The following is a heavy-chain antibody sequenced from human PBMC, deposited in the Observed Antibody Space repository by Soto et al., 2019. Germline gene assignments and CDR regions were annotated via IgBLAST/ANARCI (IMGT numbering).Heavy chain of an antibody. J-gene: IGHJ6*02. V-gene: IGHV3-20*04. CDR2: INWNGGST. CDR3: ARETLVGGNYYYYGMDV. Sequence: GGSLSLSCAASGFTFDDYGMSWVRQAPGKGLEWVSGINWNGGSTGYADSVKGRFTISRDNAKNPLYLQMNSLRAEDTALYYCARETLVGGNYYYYGMDVWGQGTTVTVSS. D-gene: IGHD1-26*01. CDR1: GFTFDDYG.